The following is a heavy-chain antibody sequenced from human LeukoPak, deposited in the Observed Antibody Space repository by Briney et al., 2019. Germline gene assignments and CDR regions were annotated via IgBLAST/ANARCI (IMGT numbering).Heavy chain of an antibody. CDR2: ISYDGSNK. Sequence: GGSLRLSCAASGFTFANCAMSWVRQAPGKGLEWVAVISYDGSNKYYADSVKDRFTISRDNSKNTLYLQMNSLRAEDTAVYYCAKDRDTAMVSYFDYWGQGTLVTVSS. J-gene: IGHJ4*02. CDR1: GFTFANCA. V-gene: IGHV3-30*18. D-gene: IGHD5-18*01. CDR3: AKDRDTAMVSYFDY.